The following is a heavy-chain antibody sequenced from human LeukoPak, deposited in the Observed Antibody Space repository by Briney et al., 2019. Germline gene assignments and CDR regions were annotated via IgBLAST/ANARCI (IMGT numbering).Heavy chain of an antibody. CDR3: ASPEMARDGTYAMDV. V-gene: IGHV3-7*01. Sequence: PGGPLRLSCAASGFIFSNYWMSWVRQAPGKGLEWVANIRQDGSEKYYVDSVKGRFTISRDNAKNSLYLQMNSLRAEDTAVYYCASPEMARDGTYAMDVWGQGTTVTVSS. D-gene: IGHD5-24*01. CDR2: IRQDGSEK. CDR1: GFIFSNYW. J-gene: IGHJ6*02.